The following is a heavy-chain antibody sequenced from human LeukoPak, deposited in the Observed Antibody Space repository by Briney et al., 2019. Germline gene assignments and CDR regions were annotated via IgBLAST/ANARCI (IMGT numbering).Heavy chain of an antibody. V-gene: IGHV3-43D*03. D-gene: IGHD3-10*01. Sequence: GGSLRLSCAASGFTFDDYAMHWVRQAPGKGLEWVSLISWDGGSTYYADSVKGRFTISRDNSKNSLYLQMYSLRAEDTAVYYCVRGEYPGSGSYSFDPWGQGTLVTVSS. CDR2: ISWDGGST. CDR1: GFTFDDYA. CDR3: VRGEYPGSGSYSFDP. J-gene: IGHJ5*02.